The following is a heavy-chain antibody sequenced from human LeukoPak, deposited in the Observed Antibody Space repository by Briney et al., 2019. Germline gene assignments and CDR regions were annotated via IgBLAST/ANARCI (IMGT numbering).Heavy chain of an antibody. D-gene: IGHD3-3*01. CDR3: ARDLASTYYDFWSGSSYFDY. J-gene: IGHJ4*02. V-gene: IGHV1-18*01. CDR1: GYTFTGYG. Sequence: GASVKVSCKASGYTFTGYGTSWVRQAPGQGLEWMGWISAYNGNTNYAQKLQGRVTMTTDTSTSTAYMELRSLRSDDTAVYYCARDLASTYYDFWSGSSYFDYWGQGTLVTVSS. CDR2: ISAYNGNT.